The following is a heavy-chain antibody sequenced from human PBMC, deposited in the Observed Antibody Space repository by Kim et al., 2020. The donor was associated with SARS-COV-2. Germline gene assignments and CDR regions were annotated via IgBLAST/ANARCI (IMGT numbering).Heavy chain of an antibody. D-gene: IGHD5-12*01. V-gene: IGHV6-1*01. CDR1: GDSVSSNSAA. J-gene: IGHJ4*02. CDR2: TYYRSKWYN. Sequence: SQTLSLTCAISGDSVSSNSAAWNWIRQSPSRGLEWLGRTYYRSKWYNDYEVSVKSRITINPDTSKNQFSLQLNSVTPEDTAVYYCARGGLATLRRPFDYWGQGTLVTVSS. CDR3: ARGGLATLRRPFDY.